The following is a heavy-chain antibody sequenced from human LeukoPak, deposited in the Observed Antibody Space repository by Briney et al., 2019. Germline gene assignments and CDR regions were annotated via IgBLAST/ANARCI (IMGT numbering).Heavy chain of an antibody. CDR1: GGSISSGGYY. CDR2: IYYSGST. J-gene: IGHJ4*02. Sequence: SQTLSLTCTVSGGSISSGGYYWSWIRQHPGKGLEWIGYIYYSGSTYYNPSLKSRVTISVDRSKNQFSLKLSSVTAADTAVYYCARLNSSSWYPYYFDYWGQGTLVTVSS. D-gene: IGHD6-13*01. V-gene: IGHV4-30-4*08. CDR3: ARLNSSSWYPYYFDY.